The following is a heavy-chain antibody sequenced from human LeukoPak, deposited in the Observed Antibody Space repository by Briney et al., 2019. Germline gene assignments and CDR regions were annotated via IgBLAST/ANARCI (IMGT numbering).Heavy chain of an antibody. Sequence: ASVKVSCKTSGYSENFYGITWVRQVAGQGLEWMGWISAQHGQTEYAPNSQDRVTMTTDTYTNTAYMELRSLRSEDTAVYYCARGIGVDTAMAPPQFYWGQGTLVTVSS. CDR1: GYSENFYG. CDR3: ARGIGVDTAMAPPQFY. J-gene: IGHJ4*02. D-gene: IGHD5-18*01. CDR2: ISAQHGQT. V-gene: IGHV1-18*01.